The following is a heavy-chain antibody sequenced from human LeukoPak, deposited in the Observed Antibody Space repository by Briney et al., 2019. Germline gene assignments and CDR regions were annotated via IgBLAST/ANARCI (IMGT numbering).Heavy chain of an antibody. D-gene: IGHD6-13*01. CDR2: IYYSGST. Sequence: SETLSLTCTVSGGSISSSSYYWGWIRQPPGKGLEWIGSIYYSGSTYYNPSLKSRVTISVDTSKNQFSLKLSPVTAADTAVYYCARHRSSPLYYFDYWGQGTLVTVSS. CDR3: ARHRSSPLYYFDY. CDR1: GGSISSSSYY. J-gene: IGHJ4*02. V-gene: IGHV4-39*01.